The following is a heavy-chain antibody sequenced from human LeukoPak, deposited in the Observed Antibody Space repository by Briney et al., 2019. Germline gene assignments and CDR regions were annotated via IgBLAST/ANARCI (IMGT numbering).Heavy chain of an antibody. CDR3: ARGRYGWLPFDY. D-gene: IGHD3-16*01. V-gene: IGHV4-39*06. J-gene: IGHJ4*02. CDR2: IYYSGST. CDR1: GGSISSSSYY. Sequence: SETLSLTCAVYGGSISSSSYYWGWIRQPPGKGLEWIGSIYYSGSTYYNPSLKSRVTISVDTSKNQFTLKLSSVTAADTAVYYCARGRYGWLPFDYWGQGTLVTVSS.